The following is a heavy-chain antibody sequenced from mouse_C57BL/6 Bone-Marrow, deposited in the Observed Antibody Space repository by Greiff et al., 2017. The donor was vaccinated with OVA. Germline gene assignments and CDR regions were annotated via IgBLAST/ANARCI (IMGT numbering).Heavy chain of an antibody. V-gene: IGHV14-4*01. CDR2: IDPENGDT. CDR1: GFNIKDDY. Sequence: EVQLQESGAEPVRPGASVKLSCTASGFNIKDDYMHWVKQRPEQGLEWIGWIDPENGDTEYASKFQGKATITADTSSNTAYLQLSSLTSEDTAVYYCTSIITTVVPYYFDYWGQGTTLTVSS. J-gene: IGHJ2*01. D-gene: IGHD1-1*01. CDR3: TSIITTVVPYYFDY.